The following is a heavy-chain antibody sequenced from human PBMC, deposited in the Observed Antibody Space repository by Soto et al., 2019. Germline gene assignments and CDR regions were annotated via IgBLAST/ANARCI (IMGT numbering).Heavy chain of an antibody. V-gene: IGHV3-21*01. CDR3: ARDLKVAGTNSFYYYGMDV. CDR2: ISRSSRNI. CDR1: GVTFSNYT. D-gene: IGHD6-19*01. J-gene: IGHJ6*02. Sequence: EVQLVGSGGGLVKPGGSLRLSCTDSGVTFSNYTMNWVRQAPGKGLEWVSSISRSSRNIYYADSVKGRFTISRDNAKNALYLQMKSLRAEDTAVYYCARDLKVAGTNSFYYYGMDVWGQGTTVTVSS.